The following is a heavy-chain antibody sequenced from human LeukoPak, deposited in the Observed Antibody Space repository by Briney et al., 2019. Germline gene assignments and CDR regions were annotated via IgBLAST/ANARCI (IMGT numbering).Heavy chain of an antibody. Sequence: SVKVSCKAFGGTFSSYAISWVRQAPGQGLEWMGRIIPIFGTANYAQKFQGRVTITTDESTSTAYMELSSLRSEDTAVYYCARASDCSGGSCPISYWGQGTLVTVSS. CDR2: IIPIFGTA. J-gene: IGHJ4*02. CDR3: ARASDCSGGSCPISY. CDR1: GGTFSSYA. V-gene: IGHV1-69*05. D-gene: IGHD2-15*01.